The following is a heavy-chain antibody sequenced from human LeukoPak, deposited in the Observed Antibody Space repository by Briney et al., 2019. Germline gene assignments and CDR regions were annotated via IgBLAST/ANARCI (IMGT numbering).Heavy chain of an antibody. Sequence: GGSLRLSCAASGFSFDDYAMHWVRQAPGKGLEWVSGISWNSGSIGYADSVKGRFTISRDNAKNSLYLQMNSLRAEGTALYYCAKELGRGGDQRDGVFDYWGQGTLVTVSS. J-gene: IGHJ4*02. CDR1: GFSFDDYA. CDR2: ISWNSGSI. CDR3: AKELGRGGDQRDGVFDY. D-gene: IGHD2-21*01. V-gene: IGHV3-9*01.